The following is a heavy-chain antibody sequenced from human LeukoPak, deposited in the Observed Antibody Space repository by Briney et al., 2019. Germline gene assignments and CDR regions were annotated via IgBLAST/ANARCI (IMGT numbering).Heavy chain of an antibody. D-gene: IGHD2-2*01. CDR1: GYTFTNYG. Sequence: ASVKVFCKASGYTFTNYGINWVRQAPGQGLEWMGWISAYNGNTNYAQKLQGRVTMTTDTSISTAYMELSRLRSDDTAVYYCAREYCSSTSCSIFDPWGQGTLVTVSS. J-gene: IGHJ5*02. CDR3: AREYCSSTSCSIFDP. V-gene: IGHV1-18*01. CDR2: ISAYNGNT.